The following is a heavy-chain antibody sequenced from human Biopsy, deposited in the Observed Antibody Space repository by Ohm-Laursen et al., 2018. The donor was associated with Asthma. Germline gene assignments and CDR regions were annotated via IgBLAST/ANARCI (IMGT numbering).Heavy chain of an antibody. CDR1: GGTFSNFG. CDR2: IMTVFGTT. Sequence: SSVKVSCNAPGGTFSNFGISWVRQAPGQGLEWLGGIMTVFGTTNYAQKFQGRVTITADESTSTAYMEVTSLRSEDTAIYYCARCQVGYSSGWSLLLKKIYYSGMDVWGQGTAVTVSS. J-gene: IGHJ6*02. V-gene: IGHV1-69*01. D-gene: IGHD6-19*01. CDR3: ARCQVGYSSGWSLLLKKIYYSGMDV.